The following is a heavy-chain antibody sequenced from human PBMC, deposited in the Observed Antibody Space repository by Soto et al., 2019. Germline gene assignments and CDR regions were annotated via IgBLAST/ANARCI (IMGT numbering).Heavy chain of an antibody. V-gene: IGHV4-59*01. CDR3: ARDGYDIYYFNY. CDR2: IYYSGST. Sequence: SETLSLTCTVSGGSISSYYWSWIRQPPGKGLEWIGYIYYSGSTNYNPSLKSRVTISVDTSKNQFSLKLSSVTAADTAVYYCARDGYDIYYFNYWGQGTLVTVSS. D-gene: IGHD5-12*01. CDR1: GGSISSYY. J-gene: IGHJ4*02.